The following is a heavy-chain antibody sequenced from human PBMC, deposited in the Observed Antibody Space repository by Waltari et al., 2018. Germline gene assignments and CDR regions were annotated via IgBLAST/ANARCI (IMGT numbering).Heavy chain of an antibody. V-gene: IGHV4-39*07. D-gene: IGHD3-3*01. CDR2: IYYSGST. CDR3: ARHDDGDYYDFWSGYYGFDY. Sequence: QLQLQESGPGLVKPSETLSLTCTVSGGSISSSSYYWGRSRQPPGKGLEWIGSIYYSGSTYYNPSLKSRVTISVDTSKNQFSLKLSSVTAADTAVYYCARHDDGDYYDFWSGYYGFDYWGQGTLVTVSS. CDR1: GGSISSSSYY. J-gene: IGHJ4*02.